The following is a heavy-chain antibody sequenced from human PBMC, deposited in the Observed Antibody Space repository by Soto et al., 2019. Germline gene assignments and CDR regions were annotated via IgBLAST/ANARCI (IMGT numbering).Heavy chain of an antibody. J-gene: IGHJ5*02. CDR3: ARGGVAARKGRWFDP. CDR1: GGSISSYY. CDR2: IHYSGST. D-gene: IGHD6-25*01. V-gene: IGHV4-59*01. Sequence: QVQLQESDPGLVKPSETLSLTCTVSGGSISSYYWGWIRQSPGKGLEWIGYIHYSGSTNYNPSLRSRVTISVDTPKNQFSLKVNSMTAADTAIYYCARGGVAARKGRWFDPWGQGTLVTVSS.